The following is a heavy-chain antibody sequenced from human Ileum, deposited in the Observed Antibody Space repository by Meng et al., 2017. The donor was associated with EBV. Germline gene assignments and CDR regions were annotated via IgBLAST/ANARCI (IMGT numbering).Heavy chain of an antibody. CDR1: GGSVSTGIYY. V-gene: IGHV4-61*01. CDR3: ATGHWCSGGTCSFDN. CDR2: IHYSESA. J-gene: IGHJ4*02. D-gene: IGHD2-15*01. Sequence: QVQLQRSGPGLGKPSDTLSLMCTVSGGSVSTGIYYWSWIRQPPGKGLEWIGYIHYSESANYNSSLKSRVTISLDTAKNQFSLSLSSVTAADTAVYYCATGHWCSGGTCSFDNWGQGTLVTVSS.